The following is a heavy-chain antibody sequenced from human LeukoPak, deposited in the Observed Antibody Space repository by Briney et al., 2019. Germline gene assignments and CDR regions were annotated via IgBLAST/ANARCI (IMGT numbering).Heavy chain of an antibody. CDR3: ARDSYRYYYYYMDV. Sequence: LGGSLRLSCVASGFTFSSYSMNWVRQAPGKGLEWVSYISSSSSTIYYADSVKGRFTISRDNAKNSLYLQMNSLRAEDTAVYYCARDSYRYYYYYMDVWGKGTTVTVSS. D-gene: IGHD2-2*02. J-gene: IGHJ6*03. V-gene: IGHV3-48*01. CDR2: ISSSSSTI. CDR1: GFTFSSYS.